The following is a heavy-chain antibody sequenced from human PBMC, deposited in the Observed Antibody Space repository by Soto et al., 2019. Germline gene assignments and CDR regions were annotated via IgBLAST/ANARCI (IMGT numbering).Heavy chain of an antibody. CDR1: GFTFSSYG. D-gene: IGHD6-19*01. CDR2: IWYDGSNK. J-gene: IGHJ4*02. CDR3: ARDRYSSGWYDFDD. V-gene: IGHV3-33*01. Sequence: VQLVESGGGVVQPGRSLRLSCAASGFTFSSYGMHWVRQAPGKGLEWVAVIWYDGSNKYYADSVKGRFTISRDNSKNTLYLQMNSLRAEDTAVYYCARDRYSSGWYDFDDWGQGTLVTVSS.